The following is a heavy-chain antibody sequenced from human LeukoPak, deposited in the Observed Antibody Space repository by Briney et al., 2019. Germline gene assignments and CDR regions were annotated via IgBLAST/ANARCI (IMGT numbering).Heavy chain of an antibody. CDR2: ISGSGTST. Sequence: PGGSLRLSCAASGFTFSSYAMSWVRQAPGKGLEWVSAISGSGTSTYYADSVKGRFTISRDNSKNTLYMQMSSLRGDDTAVYYCAKRPGYCSSTSCYYYYYMDVWGDGATVTVSS. J-gene: IGHJ6*03. CDR3: AKRPGYCSSTSCYYYYYMDV. CDR1: GFTFSSYA. V-gene: IGHV3-23*01. D-gene: IGHD2-2*01.